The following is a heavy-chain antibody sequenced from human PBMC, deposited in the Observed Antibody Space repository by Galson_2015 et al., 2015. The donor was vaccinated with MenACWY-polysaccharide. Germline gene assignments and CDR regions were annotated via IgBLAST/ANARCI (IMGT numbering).Heavy chain of an antibody. V-gene: IGHV4-38-2*01. J-gene: IGHJ4*02. D-gene: IGHD1-26*01. Sequence: ETLSLTCAVSDYSIRSGYFWGWIRQPPGKGLEWIASIFHSGTTYYNPSLKSRVTISVDTPKNQFSMKLSSVTAADTAVYYCARVEKYSGSFYILYWGQGTLVTVSS. CDR2: IFHSGTT. CDR3: ARVEKYSGSFYILY. CDR1: DYSIRSGYF.